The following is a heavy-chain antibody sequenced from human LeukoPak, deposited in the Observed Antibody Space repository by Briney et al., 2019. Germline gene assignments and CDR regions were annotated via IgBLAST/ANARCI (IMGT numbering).Heavy chain of an antibody. CDR1: GYTFTSYD. V-gene: IGHV1-8*01. D-gene: IGHD3-3*01. J-gene: IGHJ5*01. Sequence: ASVKVSCKASGYTFTSYDINWVRQATGQGLEWMGWMNPNSGNTGYAQKFQGRVTMTRNTSISTAYMELSSLRSEDTAVYYCARAMTYYDFWSGYYTGLIWFDPWGQGTTVTVSS. CDR2: MNPNSGNT. CDR3: ARAMTYYDFWSGYYTGLIWFDP.